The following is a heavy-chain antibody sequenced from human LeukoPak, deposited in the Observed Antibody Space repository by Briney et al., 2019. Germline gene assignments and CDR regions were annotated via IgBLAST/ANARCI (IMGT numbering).Heavy chain of an antibody. J-gene: IGHJ4*02. CDR1: GFTFDDYA. CDR2: ISWNSGSI. V-gene: IGHV3-9*01. D-gene: IGHD3/OR15-3a*01. Sequence: PGGSLRLSCAASGFTFDDYAMHWVRQAPGKGLEWVSGISWNSGSIGYADSVKGRFTISRDNAKNSLYLQMNSLRAEDTAVYYCARGHVDIWPVPDQENDYWGQGTLVTVSS. CDR3: ARGHVDIWPVPDQENDY.